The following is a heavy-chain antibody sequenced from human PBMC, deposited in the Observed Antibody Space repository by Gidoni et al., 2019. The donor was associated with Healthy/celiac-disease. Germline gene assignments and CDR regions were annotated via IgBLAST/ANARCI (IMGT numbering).Heavy chain of an antibody. J-gene: IGHJ6*02. Sequence: EVQLVESGGGLVKPGGSLRLSCAASGFTFSNAWMSWVRQAPGKGLEWVGRIKSKTDGGTTDYAAPVKGRFTISRDDSKNTLYLQMNSLKTEDTAVYYCTARSSGWYYGMDVWGQGTTVTVSS. D-gene: IGHD6-19*01. CDR2: IKSKTDGGTT. CDR3: TARSSGWYYGMDV. V-gene: IGHV3-15*01. CDR1: GFTFSNAW.